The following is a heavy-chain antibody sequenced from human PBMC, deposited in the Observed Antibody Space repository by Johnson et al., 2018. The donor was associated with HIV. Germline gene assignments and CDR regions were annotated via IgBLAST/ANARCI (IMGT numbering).Heavy chain of an antibody. V-gene: IGHV3-30*04. CDR1: GFTFSSYA. D-gene: IGHD1-26*01. CDR2: ISYDGSNK. CDR3: ARSGGSYQRAHDAFDI. J-gene: IGHJ3*02. Sequence: VQLVESGGGVVQPGRSLRLSCAASGFTFSSYAIHWVRQAPGKGLEWVAVISYDGSNKYYADSVKGRFTISRDNSKNTLYLQMNSLRAEDTAVYYCARSGGSYQRAHDAFDIWGQGTMVTVSS.